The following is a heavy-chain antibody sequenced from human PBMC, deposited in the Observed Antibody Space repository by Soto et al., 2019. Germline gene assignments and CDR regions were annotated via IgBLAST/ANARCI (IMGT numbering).Heavy chain of an antibody. V-gene: IGHV3-48*01. CDR2: IASSSSTI. D-gene: IGHD6-13*01. Sequence: EVQLVESGGGSVQPGGSLRLSCAASGITFSGNGMNWVRQAPGKGLEWVSYIASSSSTIYYADSVKGRFTIYRDNAKNSLYLQMNSLRVDDTAVYYCARGMGIAATGRYDYWGQGILVTVSS. CDR3: ARGMGIAATGRYDY. CDR1: GITFSGNG. J-gene: IGHJ4*02.